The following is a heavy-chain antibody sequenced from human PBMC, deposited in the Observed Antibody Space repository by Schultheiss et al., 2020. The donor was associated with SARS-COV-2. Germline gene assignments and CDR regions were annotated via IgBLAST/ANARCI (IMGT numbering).Heavy chain of an antibody. D-gene: IGHD1-20*01. Sequence: GGSLRLSCAASGFTFSSYWMHWVRQAPGKGLVWVSRINSDGSSTSYADSVKGRFTISRDNAKNTLFLQMNSLRADDTAVYYCASLYNWNDEGQVFYYFDYWGQGTLVTVSS. CDR1: GFTFSSYW. CDR2: INSDGSST. CDR3: ASLYNWNDEGQVFYYFDY. V-gene: IGHV3-74*01. J-gene: IGHJ4*02.